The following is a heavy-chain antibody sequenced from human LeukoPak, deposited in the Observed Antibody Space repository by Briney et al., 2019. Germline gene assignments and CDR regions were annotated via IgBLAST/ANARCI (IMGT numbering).Heavy chain of an antibody. J-gene: IGHJ4*02. Sequence: SETLSLTCTVSGGSISSHYWSWIRQPPGKGLEWIGYIYYSGSTNYNPSRKSRVTISVDTSKNQFSLKLSSVTAADTAVYYCARAYYDSSGYIYYFDYWGQGTLVTVSS. CDR1: GGSISSHY. CDR3: ARAYYDSSGYIYYFDY. CDR2: IYYSGST. V-gene: IGHV4-59*11. D-gene: IGHD3-22*01.